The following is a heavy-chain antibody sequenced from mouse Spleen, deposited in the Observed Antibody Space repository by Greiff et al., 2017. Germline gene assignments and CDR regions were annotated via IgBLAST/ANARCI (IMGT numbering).Heavy chain of an antibody. Sequence: LVESGAELVMPGASVKLSCKASGYTFTSYWMHWVKQRPGQGLEWIGEIDPSDSYTNYNQKFKGKATLTVDKSSSTAYMQLSSLTSEDSAVYYCARSSDGYYVNYAMDYWGQGTSVTVSS. V-gene: IGHV1-69*01. CDR3: ARSSDGYYVNYAMDY. CDR1: GYTFTSYW. J-gene: IGHJ4*01. D-gene: IGHD2-3*01. CDR2: IDPSDSYT.